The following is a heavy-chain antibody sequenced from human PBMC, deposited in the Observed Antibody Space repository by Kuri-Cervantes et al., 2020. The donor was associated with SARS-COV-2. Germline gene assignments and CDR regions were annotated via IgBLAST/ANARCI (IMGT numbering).Heavy chain of an antibody. CDR1: GGSISSSSYY. CDR2: IYYSGST. D-gene: IGHD2/OR15-2a*01. Sequence: ESLKISCTVSGGSISSSSYYWGRIRQPPGKGLEWIGSIYYSGSTYYNPSLKSRVTISVDTSKNQFSLKLSSVTAADTAVYYCASFSTRGDPWGQGTLVTVSS. V-gene: IGHV4-39*01. CDR3: ASFSTRGDP. J-gene: IGHJ5*02.